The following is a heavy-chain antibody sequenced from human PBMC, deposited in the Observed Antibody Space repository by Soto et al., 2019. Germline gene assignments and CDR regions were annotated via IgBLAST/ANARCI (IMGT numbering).Heavy chain of an antibody. CDR1: GFICTSYD. CDR2: VLVGGNT. V-gene: IGHV3-23*01. Sequence: PGGSLRLSCAASGFICTSYDMSWVRQVPGKGLEWVSTVLVGGNTYYADSVKGRFTISRDRSENTVFLQMNSLTAGDTAVYYCAKATATGGGAFDICGRGTMVTVSS. CDR3: AKATATGGGAFDI. J-gene: IGHJ3*02. D-gene: IGHD2-8*02.